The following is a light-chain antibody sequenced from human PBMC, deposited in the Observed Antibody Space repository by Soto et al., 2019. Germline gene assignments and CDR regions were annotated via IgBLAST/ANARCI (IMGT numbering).Light chain of an antibody. CDR2: GAS. V-gene: IGKV3-15*01. CDR1: QSVSSN. J-gene: IGKJ1*01. Sequence: EIVMTQSPATLSVSPGERATLSCRASQSVSSNLAWYQQKPGQAPRRLIYGASTRATGIPARFSGSGSGTEFTLTISSLQSEEFAVYYCQQYNNWPPWTFGQGNKVEIK. CDR3: QQYNNWPPWT.